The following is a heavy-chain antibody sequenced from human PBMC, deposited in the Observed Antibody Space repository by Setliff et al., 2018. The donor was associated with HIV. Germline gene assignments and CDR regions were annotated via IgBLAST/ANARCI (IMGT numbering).Heavy chain of an antibody. D-gene: IGHD5-18*01. J-gene: IGHJ4*02. CDR1: GYTFTSYG. CDR3: ARVGGRGYSFDY. Sequence: ASVKVSCKASGYTFTSYGISWVRQAPGQGLEWMGWISAYNGNTNYAQKLQGRVTMTTDESTGTAYMELSSLRSEDTAVYYCARVGGRGYSFDYWGQGTLVTVSS. CDR2: ISAYNGNT. V-gene: IGHV1-18*01.